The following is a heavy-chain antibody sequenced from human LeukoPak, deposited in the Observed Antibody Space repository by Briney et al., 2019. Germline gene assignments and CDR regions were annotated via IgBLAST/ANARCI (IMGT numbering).Heavy chain of an antibody. CDR3: ARLRDIVVVPAAIVGFDP. Sequence: GESLKISCKGSGYRFTSYWIGGVRQVPGKGLEWMGIIYPGDSDTRYSQSFQGQVTISADKSISTAYLQWSSLKASDTAMYYCARLRDIVVVPAAIVGFDPWGQGTLVTVSS. CDR2: IYPGDSDT. CDR1: GYRFTSYW. V-gene: IGHV5-51*01. J-gene: IGHJ5*02. D-gene: IGHD2-2*01.